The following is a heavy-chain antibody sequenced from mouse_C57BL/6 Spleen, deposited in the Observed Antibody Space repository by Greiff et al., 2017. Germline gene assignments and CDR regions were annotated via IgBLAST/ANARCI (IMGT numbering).Heavy chain of an antibody. J-gene: IGHJ2*01. CDR3: ARDRITTVGATEGDY. V-gene: IGHV1-85*01. CDR2: IYPRDGST. D-gene: IGHD1-1*01. CDR1: GYTFTSYD. Sequence: QVQLQQSGPELVKPGASVKLSCKASGYTFTSYDINWVKQRPGQGLEWIGWIYPRDGSTKYNEKFKGKATLTVDTSSSTAYMELHSLTSEDSAVYFCARDRITTVGATEGDYWGQGTTLTVSS.